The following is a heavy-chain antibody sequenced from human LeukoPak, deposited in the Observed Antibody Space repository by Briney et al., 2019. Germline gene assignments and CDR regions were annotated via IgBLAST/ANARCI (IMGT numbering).Heavy chain of an antibody. V-gene: IGHV3-48*03. CDR3: VRGRYNYGYIFDY. J-gene: IGHJ4*02. CDR1: GFIFSSYE. Sequence: GGSLRLSCAASGFIFSSYEMNWVRQAPGKGLEWVSYISSSGSTIYYADSMKGRFTVSRDNARNSVYLQMNSLRVEDTAVYYCVRGRYNYGYIFDYWGQGTLVTVSS. CDR2: ISSSGSTI. D-gene: IGHD5-18*01.